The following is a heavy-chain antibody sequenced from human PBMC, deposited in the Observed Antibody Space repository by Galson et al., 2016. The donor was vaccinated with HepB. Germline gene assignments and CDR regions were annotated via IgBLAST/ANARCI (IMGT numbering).Heavy chain of an antibody. CDR1: GYTFTDYS. Sequence: SVKVSCKASGYTFTDYSIHWVRQAPGQGLEWMGRINPYSGGTKYAQKFQGRVTMTRDRSIRTAYMELSGLKSDDTAVYYCAKDAAPEGGSVWGQGTLVTVSS. V-gene: IGHV1-2*06. J-gene: IGHJ4*02. CDR2: INPYSGGT. D-gene: IGHD3-16*01. CDR3: AKDAAPEGGSV.